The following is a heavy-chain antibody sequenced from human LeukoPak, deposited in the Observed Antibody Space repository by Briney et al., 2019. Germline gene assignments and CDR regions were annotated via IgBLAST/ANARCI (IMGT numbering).Heavy chain of an antibody. V-gene: IGHV4-59*02. D-gene: IGHD5-12*01. CDR3: ARDDSDYDDAFLI. CDR1: GGSAAPYY. J-gene: IGHJ3*02. CDR2: IHYSGST. Sequence: SETLSLTCSVSGGSAAPYYWNWTRQSPGKGLEWIGYIHYSGSTKYNPSLESRVTISVDTSRNQFSLKLNSVTAADTAVYFCARDDSDYDDAFLIWGQGTMVSVSS.